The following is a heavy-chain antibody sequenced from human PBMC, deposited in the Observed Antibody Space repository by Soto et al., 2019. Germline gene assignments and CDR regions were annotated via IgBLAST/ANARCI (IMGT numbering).Heavy chain of an antibody. Sequence: QVQLVQSGPEVKKPGASVKVSCKTSGYTFTNFGITWVRQAPGQGPEWMGWISTSNGNTNYAQKIQGRVTMTTDTSTATAYMELRSLTFDDTAVYCCARWAFATNDWYLGALDTWGQGTLVTVSS. CDR1: GYTFTNFG. V-gene: IGHV1-18*04. CDR3: ARWAFATNDWYLGALDT. J-gene: IGHJ3*02. D-gene: IGHD3-9*01. CDR2: ISTSNGNT.